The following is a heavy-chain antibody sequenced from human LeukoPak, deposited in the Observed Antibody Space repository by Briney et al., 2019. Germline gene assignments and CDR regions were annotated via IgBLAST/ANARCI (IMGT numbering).Heavy chain of an antibody. D-gene: IGHD6-13*01. CDR2: IYSGGST. CDR1: GFTVSSNY. CDR3: ARDDSSSWYGREPGAYYHGMDV. V-gene: IGHV3-53*01. Sequence: IQPGGSLRLSCAASGFTVSSNYMSWVRQAPGKGLEWVSVIYSGGSTYYADSVKGRFTISRDNAKNSLYLQMNSLRAEDTAVYYCARDDSSSWYGREPGAYYHGMDVWGQGTTVTVSS. J-gene: IGHJ6*02.